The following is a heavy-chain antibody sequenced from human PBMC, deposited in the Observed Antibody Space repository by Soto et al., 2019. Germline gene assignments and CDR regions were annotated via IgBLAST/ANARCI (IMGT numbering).Heavy chain of an antibody. CDR2: ISGIGGST. V-gene: IGHV3-23*01. CDR3: ARRGQDGGHSYHS. J-gene: IGHJ5*01. CDR1: EGTSSSYA. D-gene: IGHD2-15*01. Sequence: RHSCGAAEGTSSSYAMSWVRQNPGKGLEWVSAISGIGGSTYYSDSVKGRFTISRDNSRNTLYLQMNSLGAEDTVFFYWARRGQDGGHSYHSWG.